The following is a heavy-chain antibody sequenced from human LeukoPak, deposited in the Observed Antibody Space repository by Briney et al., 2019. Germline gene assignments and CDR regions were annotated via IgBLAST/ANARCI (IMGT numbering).Heavy chain of an antibody. CDR3: ASLDYGDYSRDY. D-gene: IGHD4-17*01. CDR2: IYTSRST. CDR1: GGSISSGSYY. V-gene: IGHV4-61*02. J-gene: IGHJ4*02. Sequence: SQTLSLTCTVSGGSISSGSYYWSWIRQPAGKGLERIGRIYTSRSTNYNPSLKSRVTISVDTSKNQFSLKLSSVTAADTAVYYCASLDYGDYSRDYWGQGTLVTVSS.